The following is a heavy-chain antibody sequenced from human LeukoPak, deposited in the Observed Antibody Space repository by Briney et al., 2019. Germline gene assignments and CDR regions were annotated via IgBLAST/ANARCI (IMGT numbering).Heavy chain of an antibody. D-gene: IGHD4-17*01. CDR3: ARNMTAVSRLDVFGI. CDR2: IYYSGST. V-gene: IGHV4-39*01. CDR1: GGSMSSSGQY. Sequence: PSETLSLTCTVSGGSMSSSGQYWGWIRQSPVKGLEWIGSIYYSGSTYYNPSLKSRVTISVDTSKNQFSLELRSVTAADTAIYYCARNMTAVSRLDVFGIWGPGTMVTVS. J-gene: IGHJ3*02.